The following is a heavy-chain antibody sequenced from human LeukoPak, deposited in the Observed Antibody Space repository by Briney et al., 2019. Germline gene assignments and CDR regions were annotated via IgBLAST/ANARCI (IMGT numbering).Heavy chain of an antibody. J-gene: IGHJ1*01. CDR2: IQQHGSET. D-gene: IGHD2-2*01. Sequence: GGSLRLSCEGSGFSFSNYWMSWVRQAPGKGLEWVANIQQHGSETYYGDSVKGRFTISRDNAKNSLYLQMNSLRAEDTAVYYCATYSSSNGREFQYWGQGTLVTLSS. CDR1: GFSFSNYW. V-gene: IGHV3-7*01. CDR3: ATYSSSNGREFQY.